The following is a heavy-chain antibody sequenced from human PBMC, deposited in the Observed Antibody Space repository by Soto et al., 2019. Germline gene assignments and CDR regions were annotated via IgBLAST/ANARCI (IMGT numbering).Heavy chain of an antibody. CDR3: AEELYDSSGYYFDY. J-gene: IGHJ4*02. CDR1: GGSFSGYY. D-gene: IGHD3-22*01. V-gene: IGHV4-34*01. CDR2: INHSGST. Sequence: SETLSLTCAVYGGSFSGYYWSWIRQPPGKGLEWIGEINHSGSTNYNPSLKSRVTISVDTSKNQFSLKLSSVTAADTAVYYCAEELYDSSGYYFDYWGQGTLVTVSS.